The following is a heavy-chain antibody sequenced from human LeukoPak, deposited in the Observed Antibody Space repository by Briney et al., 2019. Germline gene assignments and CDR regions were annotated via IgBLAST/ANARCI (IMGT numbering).Heavy chain of an antibody. V-gene: IGHV3-11*06. CDR3: ARDGGRDSTYWYYY. CDR2: IVGSSSYT. J-gene: IGHJ4*02. CDR1: VFNLRQFH. D-gene: IGHD6-13*01. Sequence: PGGSLRLSCAASVFNLRQFHVRGMRQAPGKGLEWVAYIVGSSSYTNYADSVKGRFTISRDNGENSLYLQMNSLRDEDTAVYYCARDGGRDSTYWYYYWGQGTLVTVSA.